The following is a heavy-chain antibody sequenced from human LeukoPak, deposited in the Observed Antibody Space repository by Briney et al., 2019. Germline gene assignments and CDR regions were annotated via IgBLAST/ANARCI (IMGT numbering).Heavy chain of an antibody. D-gene: IGHD3-9*01. CDR2: IRGDNGNT. Sequence: ASVKVSCKASGYTFTSYGISWVRQAPGQGLEWMGWIRGDNGNTNYAQNFQGRVTMTTDTPSSTAYMEVRSLRSDDTAVYYCARVDLLTGYYFFDYRGQGTLVTVSS. CDR3: ARVDLLTGYYFFDY. CDR1: GYTFTSYG. J-gene: IGHJ4*02. V-gene: IGHV1-18*01.